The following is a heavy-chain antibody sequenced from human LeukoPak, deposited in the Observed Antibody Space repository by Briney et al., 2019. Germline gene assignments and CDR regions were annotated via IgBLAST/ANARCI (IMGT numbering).Heavy chain of an antibody. CDR1: GDTSTDYY. CDR3: ARERYSGYDGTFDY. J-gene: IGHJ4*02. D-gene: IGHD5-12*01. Sequence: ASVKLSCKASGDTSTDYYMHWVRQAPGQGLEWMGWINPNSGGTKYAQKFQGRVTMTRDTSISTAYLELSRLRSDDTAVYFCARERYSGYDGTFDYWGQGTLVTVSS. V-gene: IGHV1-2*02. CDR2: INPNSGGT.